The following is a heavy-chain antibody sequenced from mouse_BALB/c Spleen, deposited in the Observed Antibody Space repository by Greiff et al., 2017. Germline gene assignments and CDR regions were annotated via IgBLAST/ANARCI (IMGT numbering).Heavy chain of an antibody. CDR1: GFTFSSYG. J-gene: IGHJ2*01. CDR2: ISSGGSYT. D-gene: IGHD4-1*01. Sequence: EVQVVESGGDLVKPGGSLKLSCAASGFTFSSYGMSWVRQTPDKRLEWVATISSGGSYTYYPDSVKGRFTISRDNAKNTLYLQMSSLKSEDTAMYYCARQRELDYFDYWGQGTTLTVSS. V-gene: IGHV5-6*01. CDR3: ARQRELDYFDY.